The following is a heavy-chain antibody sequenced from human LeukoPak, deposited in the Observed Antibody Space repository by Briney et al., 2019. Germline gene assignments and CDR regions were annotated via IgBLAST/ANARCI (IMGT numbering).Heavy chain of an antibody. CDR1: GCTFTTYW. Sequence: GGSLRLSCAASGCTFTTYWMSWIRQTPGKGLEWVAKKKTDGSEKPYVDSVKGRFTISRDNAKNSVFLQMDSLRVEDTALYYCARGQLADSYWGQGALVTVSS. CDR3: ARGQLADSY. CDR2: KKTDGSEK. J-gene: IGHJ4*02. V-gene: IGHV3-7*01. D-gene: IGHD3-22*01.